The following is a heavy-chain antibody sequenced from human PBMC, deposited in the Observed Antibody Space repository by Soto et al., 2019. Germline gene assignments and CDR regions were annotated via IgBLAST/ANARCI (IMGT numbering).Heavy chain of an antibody. CDR3: ARGAYLNWFDP. CDR1: GFTISSYS. V-gene: IGHV3-48*01. Sequence: GGSLRLSCAASGFTISSYSMNWVRQAPGKGLEWVSYISSSSSTIYYADSVKGRFTISRDNAKNSLYLQMNSLRAEDTAVYYCARGAYLNWFDPWGQGTLVTVSS. J-gene: IGHJ5*02. CDR2: ISSSSSTI.